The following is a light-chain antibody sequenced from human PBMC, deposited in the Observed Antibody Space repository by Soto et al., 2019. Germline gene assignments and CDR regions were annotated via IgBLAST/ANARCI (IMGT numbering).Light chain of an antibody. V-gene: IGLV2-14*01. CDR2: DVT. CDR3: SSYTSSSTPYV. Sequence: QSVLTQPASVSGSPGLSITISCTGTSSDVGGYNYVSWYQQHPVKAPKLMIYDVTNRPSGVSDRFSGSKSGNTASLTISGLQAEDEADYYCSSYTSSSTPYVFGTGTKVTV. J-gene: IGLJ1*01. CDR1: SSDVGGYNY.